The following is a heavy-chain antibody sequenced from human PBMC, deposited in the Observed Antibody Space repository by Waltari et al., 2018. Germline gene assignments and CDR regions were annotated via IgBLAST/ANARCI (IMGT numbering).Heavy chain of an antibody. V-gene: IGHV4-61*09. J-gene: IGHJ6*02. CDR3: ARDLYCGGDCSTLHYGMDV. Sequence: QVQLQESGPGLVKPSQTLSLTCTVSGGSISSGSYYWSWIRQPAGKGLEWIGYIYTSGSTNYNPSLKSRVTISVDTSKNQFSLKLSSVTAADTAVYYCARDLYCGGDCSTLHYGMDVWGQGTTVTVSS. CDR1: GGSISSGSYY. D-gene: IGHD2-21*01. CDR2: IYTSGST.